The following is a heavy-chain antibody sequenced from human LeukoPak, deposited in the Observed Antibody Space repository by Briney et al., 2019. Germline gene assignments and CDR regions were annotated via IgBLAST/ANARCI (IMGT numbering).Heavy chain of an antibody. Sequence: PSETLSLTCAVPGGSIDSSNWWSWVRQPPGKGLEWIGEIYHSGSTNYSPSLRSRVTISVDKSKNQFSLKLTSVTAADTAVYYCAREGYGSGSYYLDDYWGQGTLVTVSS. CDR2: IYHSGST. J-gene: IGHJ4*02. D-gene: IGHD3-10*01. V-gene: IGHV4-4*02. CDR1: GGSIDSSNW. CDR3: AREGYGSGSYYLDDY.